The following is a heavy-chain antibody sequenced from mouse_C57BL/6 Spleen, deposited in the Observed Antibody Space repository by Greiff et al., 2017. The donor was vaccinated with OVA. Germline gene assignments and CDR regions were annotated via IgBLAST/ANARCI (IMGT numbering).Heavy chain of an antibody. J-gene: IGHJ2*01. CDR1: GYTFTSYW. Sequence: QVHVKQPGAELVRPGTSVKLSCKASGYTFTSYWITWVKQRPGQGLEWIGDIYPGSGSTNYNEKFKSKATLTVDTSSSTAYMQLSSLTSEDSAVYYCARRDSSGSGENWGQGTTLTVSS. CDR3: ARRDSSGSGEN. V-gene: IGHV1-55*01. D-gene: IGHD3-2*02. CDR2: IYPGSGST.